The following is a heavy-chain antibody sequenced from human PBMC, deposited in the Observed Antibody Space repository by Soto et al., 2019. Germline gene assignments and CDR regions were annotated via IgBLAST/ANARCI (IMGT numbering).Heavy chain of an antibody. CDR3: ARGRDTSEYFQH. Sequence: PSETMSLTCTVAGGSISSGCYYWNWIRQHPGKGLEWIGYIYYSGSTYYNPSLKGRVSISVDTSKNHFSLKLTSVTAADTAVYYCARGRDTSEYFQHWGQGTLVTVSS. CDR1: GGSISSGCYY. V-gene: IGHV4-31*03. D-gene: IGHD5-18*01. J-gene: IGHJ1*01. CDR2: IYYSGST.